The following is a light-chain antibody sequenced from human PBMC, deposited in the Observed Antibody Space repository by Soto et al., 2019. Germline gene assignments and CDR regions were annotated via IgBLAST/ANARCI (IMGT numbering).Light chain of an antibody. J-gene: IGKJ1*01. Sequence: EIVLTQSPATLSLSPGERATLSCRATQSVRSSLAWYLQQPGQAPRLLIYDASKRATGIPARFSGSGSGTDFTLTISSLETKDFAGYYCQQRSNWPGTFGQGTKVEIK. CDR2: DAS. CDR1: QSVRSS. CDR3: QQRSNWPGT. V-gene: IGKV3-11*01.